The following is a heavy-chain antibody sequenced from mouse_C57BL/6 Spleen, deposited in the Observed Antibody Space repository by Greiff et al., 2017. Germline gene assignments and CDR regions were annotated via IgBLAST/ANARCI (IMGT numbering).Heavy chain of an antibody. CDR3: ASLIYYDYDYAMDY. J-gene: IGHJ4*01. V-gene: IGHV5-4*03. D-gene: IGHD2-4*01. CDR1: GFTFSSYA. CDR2: ISDGGSYT. Sequence: EVKVVESGGGLVKPGGSLKLSCAASGFTFSSYAMSWVRQTPEKRLEWVATISDGGSYTYYPDNVKGRFTISRDNAKNNLYLQMSHLKSEDTAMYYCASLIYYDYDYAMDYWGQGTSVTVSS.